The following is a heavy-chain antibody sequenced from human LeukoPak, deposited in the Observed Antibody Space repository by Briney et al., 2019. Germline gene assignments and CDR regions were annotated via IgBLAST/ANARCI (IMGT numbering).Heavy chain of an antibody. V-gene: IGHV3-7*01. Sequence: GGSLRLSCAASGFTFSDYYMSWVRQAPGKGLEWVAHIKQDGSEKYYVDSVKGRFTISRDNAKNSLYLQMNSLRAEDTAVYYCARDEYYDFWSGYYPNNYYYYYMDVWGKGTTVTVSS. J-gene: IGHJ6*03. D-gene: IGHD3-3*01. CDR3: ARDEYYDFWSGYYPNNYYYYYMDV. CDR2: IKQDGSEK. CDR1: GFTFSDYY.